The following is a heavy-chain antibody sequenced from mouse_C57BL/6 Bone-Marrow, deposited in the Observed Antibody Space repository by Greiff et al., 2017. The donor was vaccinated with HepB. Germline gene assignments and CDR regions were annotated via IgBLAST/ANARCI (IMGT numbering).Heavy chain of an antibody. J-gene: IGHJ2*01. CDR2: INYDGSST. V-gene: IGHV5-16*01. Sequence: EVKLMESEGGLVQPGSSMKLSCTASGFTFSDYYMAWVRQVPEKGLEWVANINYDGSSTYYLDSLKSRFIISRDNAKNILYLQMSSLKSEDTATYYCARAPYDGYYFDYWGQGTTLTVSS. D-gene: IGHD2-3*01. CDR3: ARAPYDGYYFDY. CDR1: GFTFSDYY.